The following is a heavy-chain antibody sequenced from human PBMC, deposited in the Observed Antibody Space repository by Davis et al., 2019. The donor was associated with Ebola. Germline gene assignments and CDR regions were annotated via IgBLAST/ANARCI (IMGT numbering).Heavy chain of an antibody. Sequence: GGSLRLSCTGSGFTFGGYSLTWVRQAPGKGLEWVGVIRGRAFGGTTEYAASVRDRVTISRDDSRSIAYLQLNSLKTEDTAVYYCTRDSDELGPNWFDLWGQGTLVTVSS. D-gene: IGHD3/OR15-3a*01. CDR1: GFTFGGYS. CDR3: TRDSDELGPNWFDL. CDR2: IRGRAFGGTT. J-gene: IGHJ5*02. V-gene: IGHV3-49*04.